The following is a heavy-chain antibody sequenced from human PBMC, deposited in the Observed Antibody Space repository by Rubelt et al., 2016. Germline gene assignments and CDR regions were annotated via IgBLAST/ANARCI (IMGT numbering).Heavy chain of an antibody. V-gene: IGHV1-2*02. CDR1: GYTFTGYY. CDR2: INPNSGGT. Sequence: QVQLVQSGAEVKKPGASVKVSCKASGYTFTGYYMHWVRQAPGQGLEWMGWINPNSGGTNYAQKFQVRVTMTRDTSISIAYMELSRLRSDDTAVYYCARDLYKGPRWLVAYWGQGTLVTVSS. D-gene: IGHD6-19*01. J-gene: IGHJ4*02. CDR3: ARDLYKGPRWLVAY.